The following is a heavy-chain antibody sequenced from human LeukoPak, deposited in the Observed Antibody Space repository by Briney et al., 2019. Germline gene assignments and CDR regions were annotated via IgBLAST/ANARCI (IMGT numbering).Heavy chain of an antibody. CDR3: ARDRIYGSGGYERLDY. V-gene: IGHV3-30*02. Sequence: GGSLRLSCAASGFTFSSYGMHWVRQAPGKGLEWVAFIRYDGSNKYYADSVKGRFTISRDSSKNTLYLQMNSLRAEDTAVYYCARDRIYGSGGYERLDYWGQGTLVTVSS. CDR2: IRYDGSNK. J-gene: IGHJ4*02. D-gene: IGHD3-10*01. CDR1: GFTFSSYG.